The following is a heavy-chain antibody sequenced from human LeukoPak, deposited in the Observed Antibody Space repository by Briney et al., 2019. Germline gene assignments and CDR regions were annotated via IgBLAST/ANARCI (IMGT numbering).Heavy chain of an antibody. V-gene: IGHV3-66*01. CDR1: AFTVSSNY. D-gene: IGHD2-15*01. CDR2: IYSGGST. CDR3: ARGGATLDGSFDY. Sequence: PGGSLRLSCAASAFTVSSNYMSWVRQAPGKGLEWVSVIYSGGSTYYADSVKGRFTISRDNSKNTLYLQMNSLRAEDTAVYYCARGGATLDGSFDYWGQGTLVTVSS. J-gene: IGHJ4*02.